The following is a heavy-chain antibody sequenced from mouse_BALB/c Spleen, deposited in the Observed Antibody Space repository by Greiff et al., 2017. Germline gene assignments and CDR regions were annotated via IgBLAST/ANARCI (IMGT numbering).Heavy chain of an antibody. Sequence: VQLQQSGPGLVQPSQSLSITCTVSGFSLTSYGVHWVRQSPGKGLEWLGVLWSGGSTDYNAAFISRLSISKDNSKSQVFFKMNSLQADDTAIYYCARKGNGYDFYAYWGQGTLVTVSA. CDR1: GFSLTSYG. D-gene: IGHD2-2*01. V-gene: IGHV2-4-1*01. CDR3: ARKGNGYDFYAY. J-gene: IGHJ3*01. CDR2: LWSGGST.